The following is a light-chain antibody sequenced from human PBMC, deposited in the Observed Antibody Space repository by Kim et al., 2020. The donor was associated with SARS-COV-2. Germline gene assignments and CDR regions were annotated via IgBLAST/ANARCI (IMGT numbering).Light chain of an antibody. CDR1: QSISSY. J-gene: IGKJ2*01. V-gene: IGKV1-8*01. CDR3: QQYYSYPYT. Sequence: SASTGDRVTVTCRASQSISSYLAWYQRKPGKAPKLLIYAASTLQSGVPSRFSGSGSGTDFTLTISCLQSEDFAAYYCQQYYSYPYTFGQGTKLEI. CDR2: AAS.